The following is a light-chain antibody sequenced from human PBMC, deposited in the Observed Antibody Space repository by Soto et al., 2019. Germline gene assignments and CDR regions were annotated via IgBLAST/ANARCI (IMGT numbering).Light chain of an antibody. CDR3: QQYNSYSLWT. J-gene: IGKJ1*01. Sequence: DIQMTQSPSTLSASVGDRVTITCRASQSISSWLAWYQQKPGKAPKLLIYDASSLESGVPSRFSGSGSGTVFTLTISSLQPDDFATYYCQQYNSYSLWTFGQGTKVEIK. CDR2: DAS. CDR1: QSISSW. V-gene: IGKV1-5*01.